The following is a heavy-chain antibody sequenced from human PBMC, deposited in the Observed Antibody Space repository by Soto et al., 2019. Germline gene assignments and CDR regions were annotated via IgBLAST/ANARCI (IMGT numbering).Heavy chain of an antibody. D-gene: IGHD5-18*01. CDR2: IYYSGST. CDR3: ARRVDTAMVTVYYYYGMDV. V-gene: IGHV4-59*08. J-gene: IGHJ6*02. CDR1: GGSISSYY. Sequence: SETLSLTCTVSGGSISSYYWTWIRQPPGKGLEWIGYIYYSGSTNYNPSLKSRVTISVDTSKNQFSLKLSSVTAADTAVYYCARRVDTAMVTVYYYYGMDVRGQGTTVTVSS.